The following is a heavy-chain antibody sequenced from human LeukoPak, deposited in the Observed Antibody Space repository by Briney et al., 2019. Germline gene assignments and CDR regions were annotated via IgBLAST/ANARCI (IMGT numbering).Heavy chain of an antibody. CDR3: ARERESRNRIDN. J-gene: IGHJ4*02. CDR1: GGTFSSYA. Sequence: HWASVKVSCKASGGTFSSYAISWVRQAPGQGLEWMGRIIPIFGIANYAQKFQGRVTITADKSTSTAYMELSSLRSEDTAVYYCARERESRNRIDNWGQGTLVTVSS. CDR2: IIPIFGIA. D-gene: IGHD1-14*01. V-gene: IGHV1-69*04.